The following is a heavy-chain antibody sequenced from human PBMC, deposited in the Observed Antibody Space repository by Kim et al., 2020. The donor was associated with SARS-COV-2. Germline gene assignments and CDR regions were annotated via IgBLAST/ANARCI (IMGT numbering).Heavy chain of an antibody. V-gene: IGHV3-72*01. CDR3: AREGSSSASWGDAFDI. J-gene: IGHJ3*02. D-gene: IGHD2-2*01. Sequence: SVKGRFTISIDDSKNSMYLQMNSMKTEDTAVYYCAREGSSSASWGDAFDIWGQGTMVTVSS.